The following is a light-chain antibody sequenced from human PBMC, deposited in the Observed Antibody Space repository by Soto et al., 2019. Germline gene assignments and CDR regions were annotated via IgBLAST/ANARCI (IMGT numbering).Light chain of an antibody. Sequence: QSVLTQPPSVSAAPGQTVTISCSGSTSNIANNYVSWYQHLPGTAPKLLIYDNAKRPSGIPDRFSGSKSGTSATLDIAALQTGDEGDYYCGTWDKSLDAVVFGGGTKLTVL. CDR3: GTWDKSLDAVV. CDR2: DNA. CDR1: TSNIANNY. J-gene: IGLJ3*02. V-gene: IGLV1-51*01.